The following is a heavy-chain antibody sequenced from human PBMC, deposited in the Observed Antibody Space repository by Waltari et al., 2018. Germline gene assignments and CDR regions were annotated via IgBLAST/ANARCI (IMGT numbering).Heavy chain of an antibody. CDR1: GGSISSYY. D-gene: IGHD5-12*01. CDR2: IYYSGST. J-gene: IGHJ4*02. CDR3: ARAGRDGYNWDY. V-gene: IGHV4-59*01. Sequence: QVQLQESGPGLVKPSETLSLTCTVSGGSISSYYWSWIRQPPGKGLEWIGYIYYSGSTNYNPSLKSRVTISVDTSKNQFSLKLSSVTAADTAVYYCARAGRDGYNWDYWGQGTLVTVSS.